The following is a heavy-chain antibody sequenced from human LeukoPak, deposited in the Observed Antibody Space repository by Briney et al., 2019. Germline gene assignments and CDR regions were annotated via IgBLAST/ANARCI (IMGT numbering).Heavy chain of an antibody. Sequence: GASVKVSCKASGYTFTSYYMHWVRQAPGQGLEWIGIINPSIGSTTYAQKFQGRVTMTRDTSTSTVYMDLSSLSSEDTAVYYCASPASEPASSGWYYFDYWGQGTLVTVSS. CDR3: ASPASEPASSGWYYFDY. CDR1: GYTFTSYY. J-gene: IGHJ4*02. CDR2: INPSIGST. V-gene: IGHV1-46*01. D-gene: IGHD6-19*01.